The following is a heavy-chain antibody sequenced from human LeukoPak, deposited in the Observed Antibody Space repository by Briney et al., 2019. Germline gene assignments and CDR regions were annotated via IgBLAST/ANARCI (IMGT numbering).Heavy chain of an antibody. J-gene: IGHJ4*02. CDR2: ISAYNGNT. V-gene: IGHV1-18*01. Sequence: ASVKVSCKASGYTFTSYGISWVRQAPGQGLEWMGWISAYNGNTNYAQKLQGRVTMTTDTSTSTAYMELRSLRSDDTAVYYCARSHYDFWSGYYSPGGSDYWGQETLVTVSS. D-gene: IGHD3-3*01. CDR1: GYTFTSYG. CDR3: ARSHYDFWSGYYSPGGSDY.